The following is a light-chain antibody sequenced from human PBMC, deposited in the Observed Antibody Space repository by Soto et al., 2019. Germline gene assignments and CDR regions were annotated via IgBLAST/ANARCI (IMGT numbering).Light chain of an antibody. CDR1: QSVSSN. J-gene: IGKJ5*01. CDR3: QQRSNWPPT. Sequence: EIVMTQSPATLSVSPGERATLSCRASQSVSSNLAWYQQQPGQAPRLLIYDASSRATDIPDRFSGSGSGTEFTLTISGLEPEDFAVYYCQQRSNWPPTFGQGTRLEIK. CDR2: DAS. V-gene: IGKV3D-20*02.